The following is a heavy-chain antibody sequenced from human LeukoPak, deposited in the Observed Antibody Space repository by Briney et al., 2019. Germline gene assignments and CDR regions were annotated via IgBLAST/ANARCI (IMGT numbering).Heavy chain of an antibody. D-gene: IGHD5-18*01. CDR1: GFTFSSNA. J-gene: IGHJ6*02. CDR3: AKADTAMVRYEYYYGTDV. CDR2: IVASGGST. Sequence: GGSLRLSCAASGFTFSSNAMSWVRQAPGKGLEWVSAIVASGGSTYYADSVKGRFTVSRDNSRDTLYLQMKSLRADDTAIYYCAKADTAMVRYEYYYGTDVWGQGTTVTVSS. V-gene: IGHV3-23*01.